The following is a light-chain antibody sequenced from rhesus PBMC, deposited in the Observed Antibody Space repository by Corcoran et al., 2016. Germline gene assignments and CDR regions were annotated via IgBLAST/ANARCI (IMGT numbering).Light chain of an antibody. J-gene: IGKJ2*01. CDR2: GAS. CDR1: QSVSSY. Sequence: EIVMTQSPATLSLSPGERATLSCRASQSVSSYLAWYQQQPGQAPRLLNYGASSRATGIPDRFSGSGSGTVFTLTISSREPEDFAVYFCQDTSNLYNFGQGTKVEIK. V-gene: IGKV3-31*02. CDR3: QDTSNLYN.